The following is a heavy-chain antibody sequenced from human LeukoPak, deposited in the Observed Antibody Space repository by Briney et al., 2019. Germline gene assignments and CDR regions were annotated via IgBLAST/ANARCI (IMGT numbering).Heavy chain of an antibody. V-gene: IGHV4-39*01. D-gene: IGHD4-17*01. CDR2: IYYSGST. CDR1: GGSISSSSYY. CDR3: ARSDDYGDYVPFDY. Sequence: SETLSLTFTVSGGSISSSSYYWGWIRQPPGKGLEWIGSIYYSGSTYYNPSLKSRVTISLDTSKNQFSLRLSSVTVADTAVYYCARSDDYGDYVPFDYWGQGTLVTVSS. J-gene: IGHJ4*02.